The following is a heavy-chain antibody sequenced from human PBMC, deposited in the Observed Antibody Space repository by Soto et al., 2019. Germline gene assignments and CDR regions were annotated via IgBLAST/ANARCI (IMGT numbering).Heavy chain of an antibody. CDR3: SKNGQPPYYYYGMDV. Sequence: QGQLVQSGAEVKKPGASVKVSCKASGYTFTRYGISWVRQAPGQGLEWMGWISGYNGDTNYAQKFQGRVTMTVDTSTTTACMELTSLTSDDRAVYYCSKNGQPPYYYYGMDVGGQGTTVTVSS. CDR1: GYTFTRYG. J-gene: IGHJ6*02. CDR2: ISGYNGDT. D-gene: IGHD2-8*01. V-gene: IGHV1-18*01.